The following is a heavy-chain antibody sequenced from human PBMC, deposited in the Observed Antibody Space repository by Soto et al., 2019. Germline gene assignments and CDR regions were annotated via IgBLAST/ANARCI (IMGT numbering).Heavy chain of an antibody. CDR3: ASSGYSGNDFDY. CDR2: IIPIFGTA. J-gene: IGHJ4*02. CDR1: GGAFIIYA. D-gene: IGHD5-12*01. Sequence: SVNVTCKACGGAFIIYAISWVRQAPGQGLEWMGGIIPIFGTANYAQKFQGRVTMTRDTSISTAYMELSRLRSDDTAVYYCASSGYSGNDFDYWGQGTLVTVSS. V-gene: IGHV1-69*05.